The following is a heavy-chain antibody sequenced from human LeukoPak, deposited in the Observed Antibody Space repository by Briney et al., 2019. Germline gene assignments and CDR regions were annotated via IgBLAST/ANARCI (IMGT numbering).Heavy chain of an antibody. Sequence: GGSLRLSCAASGFTFTSYAMSWVRQAPGKGLEWVSAISGSGGSTYYADSVKGRFTISRDNSKNTLYLQMNSLRAEDTAVYYCAKDKAAAEGFDYWGQGTLVTVSS. J-gene: IGHJ4*02. CDR3: AKDKAAAEGFDY. D-gene: IGHD6-13*01. V-gene: IGHV3-23*01. CDR1: GFTFTSYA. CDR2: ISGSGGST.